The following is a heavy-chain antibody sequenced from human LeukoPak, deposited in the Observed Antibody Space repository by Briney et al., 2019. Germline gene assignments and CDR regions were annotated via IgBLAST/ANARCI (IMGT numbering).Heavy chain of an antibody. D-gene: IGHD6-13*01. J-gene: IGHJ4*02. CDR3: TREAAAGIDY. Sequence: GGSLRVSCAASGFTFSTYWMSWVRQAPGKGLEWVANIKQDGSEKYYLDSVKGRFTISRDNAKNSLYLQMNSLRAEDTAVYFCTREAAAGIDYWGQGTLVTVPS. V-gene: IGHV3-7*01. CDR2: IKQDGSEK. CDR1: GFTFSTYW.